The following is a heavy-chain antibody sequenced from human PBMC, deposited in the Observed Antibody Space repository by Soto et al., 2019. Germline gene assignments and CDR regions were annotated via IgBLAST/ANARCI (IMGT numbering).Heavy chain of an antibody. CDR1: GGSISSYY. J-gene: IGHJ4*02. CDR3: ARGDRDSSGYYHDDCFDY. V-gene: IGHV4-59*01. CDR2: IYYSGST. D-gene: IGHD3-22*01. Sequence: SETLSLTCTVSGGSISSYYWSWIRQPPGKGLEWIGYIYYSGSTNYNPSLKSRVTISVDTSKNQFSLKLSSVTAADTAVYYCARGDRDSSGYYHDDCFDYWGQGTLVTVSS.